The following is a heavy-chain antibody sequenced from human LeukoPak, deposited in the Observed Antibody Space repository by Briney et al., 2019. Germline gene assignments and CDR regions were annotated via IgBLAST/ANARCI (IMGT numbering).Heavy chain of an antibody. CDR1: GGTFSSYA. CDR3: ADYGSGIALFFDY. Sequence: PSVKLSCKASGGTFSSYAISWVRQAPGQGLEWMGRIIPTLGIANYAQKFQGRVTITADKSTSTAYMELSSLRSGDTAVYYCADYGSGIALFFDYWGQGTLVTVSS. J-gene: IGHJ4*02. CDR2: IIPTLGIA. V-gene: IGHV1-69*04. D-gene: IGHD3-10*01.